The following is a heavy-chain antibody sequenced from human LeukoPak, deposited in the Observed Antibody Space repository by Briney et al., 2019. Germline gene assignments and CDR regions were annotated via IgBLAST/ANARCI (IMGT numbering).Heavy chain of an antibody. J-gene: IGHJ4*02. D-gene: IGHD6-19*01. CDR1: GGSFSGYY. CDR2: INHSGST. CDR3: ARLGYSSGWYFRTYDY. Sequence: SETLSLTCAVYGGSFSGYYWSWIRQPPGKGLEWIGEINHSGSTNYNPSLKSRVTISVDTSKNQFSLKLSSVTAADTAVYYCARLGYSSGWYFRTYDYWGQGTLVTVSS. V-gene: IGHV4-34*01.